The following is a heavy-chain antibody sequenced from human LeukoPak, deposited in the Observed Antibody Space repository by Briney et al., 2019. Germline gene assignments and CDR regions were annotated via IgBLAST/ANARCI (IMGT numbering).Heavy chain of an antibody. D-gene: IGHD6-13*01. CDR2: IYYSGST. CDR1: GGSISSYS. CDR3: ARGSSWYRPFGTS. V-gene: IGHV4-59*01. J-gene: IGHJ4*02. Sequence: SETLSLTCTVSGGSISSYSWSWIRQPPGKGLEWIGYIYYSGSTNYNPSLKSRVTISVDTSKNQFSLKLSSVTAADTAVYYCARGSSWYRPFGTSWGQGTLVTVSS.